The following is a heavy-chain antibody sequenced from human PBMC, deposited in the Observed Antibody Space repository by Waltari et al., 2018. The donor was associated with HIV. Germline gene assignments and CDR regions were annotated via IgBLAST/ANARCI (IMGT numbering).Heavy chain of an antibody. CDR1: GGSFSDYS. CDR3: ARAPPNWGGMDV. D-gene: IGHD7-27*01. CDR2: IRHSGST. J-gene: IGHJ6*02. V-gene: IGHV4-34*01. Sequence: QVQLQQWGAGLLKPSETLSLTCAVYGGSFSDYSWNWVRQPPGKGLEWIGEIRHSGSTNYNPSLRSRVTMSLDTSKNQVSLKLTSVTAADMAVYYCARAPPNWGGMDVWGQGTTVTVSS.